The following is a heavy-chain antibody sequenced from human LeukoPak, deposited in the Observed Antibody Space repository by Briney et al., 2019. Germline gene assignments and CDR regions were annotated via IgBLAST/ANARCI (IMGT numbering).Heavy chain of an antibody. Sequence: PGRSLRLSCAASGFTFSSYAMHWVRQAPGKGLEYVSATSSNGGSTFYANSVKDRFTISRDNSKNTLYLQMGSLRAEDMAVYYCASSRGGSDSRGNYYIWSQGTLVTVSS. J-gene: IGHJ4*02. D-gene: IGHD3-22*01. CDR2: TSSNGGST. V-gene: IGHV3-64*01. CDR1: GFTFSSYA. CDR3: ASSRGGSDSRGNYYI.